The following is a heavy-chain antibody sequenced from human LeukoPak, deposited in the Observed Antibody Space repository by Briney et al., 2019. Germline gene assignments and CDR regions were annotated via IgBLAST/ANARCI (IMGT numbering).Heavy chain of an antibody. Sequence: KPGGSLRLSCAASGFTFSSYSMNWVRQAPGKGLEWVSSISSSSSYIYYADSVKGRFTISRDNAKNSLYLQMNSLRAEDTAVYYCAAAPKGQWLEGYWGQGTLVTVSS. CDR3: AAAPKGQWLEGY. V-gene: IGHV3-21*01. D-gene: IGHD6-19*01. CDR2: ISSSSSYI. CDR1: GFTFSSYS. J-gene: IGHJ4*02.